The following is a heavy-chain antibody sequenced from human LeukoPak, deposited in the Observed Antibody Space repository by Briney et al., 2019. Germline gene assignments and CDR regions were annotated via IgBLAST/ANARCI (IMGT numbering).Heavy chain of an antibody. CDR3: ARDLIGYHKFDY. D-gene: IGHD2-2*01. CDR1: GYSISSGYY. J-gene: IGHJ4*02. CDR2: IYHSGST. V-gene: IGHV4-38-2*02. Sequence: SETLSLTCTVSGYSISSGYYWGWIRQPPGKGLEWIGSIYHSGSTYYNPSLKSPVTISVDTSENQFSLKLSSVTAADTAVYYCARDLIGYHKFDYWGQGTLVTVSS.